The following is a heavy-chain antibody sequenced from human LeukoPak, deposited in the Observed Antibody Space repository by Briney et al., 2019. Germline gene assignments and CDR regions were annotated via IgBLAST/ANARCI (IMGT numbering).Heavy chain of an antibody. CDR2: INRDGSHK. CDR1: GFTFSHFW. D-gene: IGHD3-9*01. Sequence: EGSLRLSCAASGFTFSHFWMTWVRQAPGKGLEWVASINRDGSHKAYVDSVKGRFTISRDDASLFLQMDSLRAEDTAMYYCARDSSSSYIFWGQGTLVTVSS. CDR3: ARDSSSSYIF. J-gene: IGHJ4*02. V-gene: IGHV3-7*01.